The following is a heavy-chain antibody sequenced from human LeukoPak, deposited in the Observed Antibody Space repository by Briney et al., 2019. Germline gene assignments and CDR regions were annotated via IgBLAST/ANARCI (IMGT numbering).Heavy chain of an antibody. CDR2: ISYDGSNK. D-gene: IGHD6-19*01. CDR1: GFTFSSYG. V-gene: IGHV3-30*18. Sequence: AGGSLRLSCAASGFTFSSYGMHWARQAPGKGLEWVAVISYDGSNKYYADSVKGRFTISRDNSKNTLYLQMNSLRAEDTAVYYCAKDGGWSFDYWGQGTLVTVSS. J-gene: IGHJ4*02. CDR3: AKDGGWSFDY.